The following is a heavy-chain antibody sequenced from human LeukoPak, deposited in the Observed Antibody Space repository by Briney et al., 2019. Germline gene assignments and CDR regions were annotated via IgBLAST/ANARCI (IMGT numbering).Heavy chain of an antibody. D-gene: IGHD2-15*01. CDR1: GGSISSYY. V-gene: IGHV4-59*01. J-gene: IGHJ4*02. CDR3: ASLPRYCSGGSCYSDFDY. CDR2: IYYSGST. Sequence: PSETLSLTCTVSGGSISSYYWSWIRQPPGRGLEWIGYIYYSGSTNYNPSLKSRVTISVETSKNQFSLKLSSVTAADTAVYYCASLPRYCSGGSCYSDFDYWGQGTLVTVSS.